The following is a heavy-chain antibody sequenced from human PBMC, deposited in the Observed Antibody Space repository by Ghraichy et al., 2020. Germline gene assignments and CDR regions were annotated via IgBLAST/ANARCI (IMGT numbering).Heavy chain of an antibody. CDR2: INHSGST. Sequence: SETLSLTCAVYGGSFSGYYWSWIRQPPGKGLEWIGEINHSGSTNYNPSLKSRVTISVDTSKNQFSLKLSSVTAADTAVYYCARVKGQAVAGPKYFQHWGQGTLVTVSS. J-gene: IGHJ1*01. CDR1: GGSFSGYY. D-gene: IGHD6-19*01. V-gene: IGHV4-34*01. CDR3: ARVKGQAVAGPKYFQH.